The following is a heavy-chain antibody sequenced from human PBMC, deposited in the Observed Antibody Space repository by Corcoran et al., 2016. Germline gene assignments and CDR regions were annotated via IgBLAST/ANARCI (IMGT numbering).Heavy chain of an antibody. CDR3: TTDRGRLRFLEWLPKNWFDP. CDR2: IKSKTDGGTT. CDR1: GFTFSNAW. Sequence: EVQLVESGGGLVKPGGSLRLSCAASGFTFSNAWMSWVRQAPGKGLEWVGRIKSKTDGGTTDYAAPVKGRFTISRDDSKNTLYLQMNSLKTEDTAVYYCTTDRGRLRFLEWLPKNWFDPWGQGTLFTVSS. D-gene: IGHD3-3*01. J-gene: IGHJ5*02. V-gene: IGHV3-15*01.